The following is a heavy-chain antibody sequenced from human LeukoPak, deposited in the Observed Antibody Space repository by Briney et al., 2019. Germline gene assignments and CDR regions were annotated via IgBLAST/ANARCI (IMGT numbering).Heavy chain of an antibody. CDR2: IYHSGST. J-gene: IGHJ4*02. V-gene: IGHV4-38-2*02. CDR1: GYSISSGYY. D-gene: IGHD6-13*01. Sequence: SETLSLTCTVSGYSISSGYYWGWIRQPPGKGLEWIGSIYHSGSTYYNPSLKSRVTISVDTSKNQFSLKLSSVTAADTAVYYCARFSWYSSSWYYFDYWGQGTLVTVSS. CDR3: ARFSWYSSSWYYFDY.